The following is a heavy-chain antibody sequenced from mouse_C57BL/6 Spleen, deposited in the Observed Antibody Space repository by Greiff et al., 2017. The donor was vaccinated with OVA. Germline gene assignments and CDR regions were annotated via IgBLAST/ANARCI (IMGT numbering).Heavy chain of an antibody. J-gene: IGHJ2*01. Sequence: EVKVVESGGDLVKPGGSLKLSCAASGFTFSSYGMSWVRQTPDKRLEWVATISSGGSYTYYPDSVKGRFTISRDNAKNTLYLQMSSLKSEDTAMYYCARHGGTTVYFDYWGQGTTLTVSS. D-gene: IGHD1-1*01. CDR2: ISSGGSYT. V-gene: IGHV5-6*01. CDR3: ARHGGTTVYFDY. CDR1: GFTFSSYG.